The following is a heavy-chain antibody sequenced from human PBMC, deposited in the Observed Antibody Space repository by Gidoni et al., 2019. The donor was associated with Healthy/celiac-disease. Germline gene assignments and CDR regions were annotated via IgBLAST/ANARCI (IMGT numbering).Heavy chain of an antibody. Sequence: QVQLVQSGAAVKKPGSSVKVSCKASGGTFSSYAISWVRQAPGQGLEWMGGIIPIFGTANYAQKFQGRVTITADESTSTAYMELSSLRSEDTAVYYCASARRYYYDSSGTGYWGQGTLVTVSS. J-gene: IGHJ4*02. CDR3: ASARRYYYDSSGTGY. D-gene: IGHD3-22*01. CDR2: IIPIFGTA. V-gene: IGHV1-69*01. CDR1: GGTFSSYA.